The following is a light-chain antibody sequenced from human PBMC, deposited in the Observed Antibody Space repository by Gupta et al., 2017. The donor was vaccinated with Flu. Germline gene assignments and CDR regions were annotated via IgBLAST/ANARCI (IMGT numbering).Light chain of an antibody. J-gene: IGLJ2*01. CDR3: AAWDDSRNAVV. V-gene: IGLV1-47*01. CDR2: RNN. Sequence: SVVTQPPSASGPPGQRVTISCSGSSSNIGSNYVYWYQLLPGAAPKLRSFRNNQRPSGVPDRFSGSKHGTSASLAISGLRAEEEADYYCAAWDDSRNAVVFGGGTKLTGL. CDR1: SSNIGSNY.